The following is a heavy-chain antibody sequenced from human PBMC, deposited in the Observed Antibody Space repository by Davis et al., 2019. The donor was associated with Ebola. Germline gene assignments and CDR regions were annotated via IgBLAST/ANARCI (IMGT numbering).Heavy chain of an antibody. Sequence: ASVTVSCKASGYTFTGYYMHWVRQAPGQGLEWMGWINPNSGGTNYAQKFQGRVTMTRDTSISTAYMELSRLRSDDTAVYYCAREKYGGNSEAFDIWGPGTMVTVSS. CDR3: AREKYGGNSEAFDI. CDR2: INPNSGGT. J-gene: IGHJ3*02. V-gene: IGHV1-2*02. D-gene: IGHD4-23*01. CDR1: GYTFTGYY.